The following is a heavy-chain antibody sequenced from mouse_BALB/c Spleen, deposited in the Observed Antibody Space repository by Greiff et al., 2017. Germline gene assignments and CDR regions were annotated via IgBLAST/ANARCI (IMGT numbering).Heavy chain of an antibody. Sequence: EVKLMESGPSLVKPSQTLSLTCSVTGDSITSGYWNWIRKFPGNKLEYMGYISYSGSTYYNPSLKSRISITRDTSKNQYYLQLNSVTTEDTATYYCARGMITTAWFAYWGQGTLVTVSA. D-gene: IGHD2-4*01. CDR2: ISYSGST. CDR3: ARGMITTAWFAY. V-gene: IGHV3-8*02. J-gene: IGHJ3*01. CDR1: GDSITSGY.